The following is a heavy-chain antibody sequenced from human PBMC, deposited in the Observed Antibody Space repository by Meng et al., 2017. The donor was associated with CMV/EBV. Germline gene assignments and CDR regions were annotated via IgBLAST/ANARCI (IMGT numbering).Heavy chain of an antibody. CDR2: INHSGST. V-gene: IGHV4-34*01. Sequence: VRCQQWGAVLLTPSETLSLTCAAYGGSFSGYYWSWIRQPPGKGLAWIGEINHSGSTNSNPSLKSRVTISVDTSKNQFSLKLSSVTAADTAVYYCARGLWFGELSPFDYWGQGTLVTVSS. CDR1: GGSFSGYY. D-gene: IGHD3-10*01. J-gene: IGHJ4*02. CDR3: ARGLWFGELSPFDY.